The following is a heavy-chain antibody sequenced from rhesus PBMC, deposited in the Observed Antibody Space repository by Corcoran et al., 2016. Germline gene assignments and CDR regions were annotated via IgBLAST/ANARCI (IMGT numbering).Heavy chain of an antibody. CDR1: GGSISSSNW. CDR3: ARRVIAAASFDY. D-gene: IGHD6-13*01. CDR2: IFGGSGST. V-gene: IGHV4-93*01. Sequence: QVQLQESGPGLVKPSETLSLTCAVSGGSISSSNWLSWIRQSPGKGLECIGSIFGGSGSTSYNPSLKSRVTISTDTSKNQFALKLSSVTAADTAVYYCARRVIAAASFDYWGQGVLVTVSS. J-gene: IGHJ4*01.